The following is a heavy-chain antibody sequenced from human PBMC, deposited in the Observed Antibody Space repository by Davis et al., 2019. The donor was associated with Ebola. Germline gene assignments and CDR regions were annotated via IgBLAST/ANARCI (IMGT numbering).Heavy chain of an antibody. J-gene: IGHJ6*03. V-gene: IGHV3-30*04. CDR2: VSYEGSNK. Sequence: GESLKISCTVSGFFFSSYPMHWVRQAPGKGLEWVAVVSYEGSNKDYVDSVKGRFTISRDNSKNTLYLQMHSLRPEDTAVYYCVRDSANPDYYYMDVWGKGTTVTVSS. CDR3: VRDSANPDYYYMDV. D-gene: IGHD4/OR15-4a*01. CDR1: GFFFSSYP.